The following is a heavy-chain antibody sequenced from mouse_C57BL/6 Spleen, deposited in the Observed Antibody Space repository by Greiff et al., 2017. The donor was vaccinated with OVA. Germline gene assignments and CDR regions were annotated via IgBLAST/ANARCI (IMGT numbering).Heavy chain of an antibody. J-gene: IGHJ2*01. CDR2: IYPSDSET. CDR3: ARAYYGSREGGYFDY. V-gene: IGHV1-61*01. CDR1: GYTFTSYW. D-gene: IGHD1-1*01. Sequence: QVQLQQPGAELVRPGSSVKLSCKASGYTFTSYWMDWVKQRPGQGLEWIGNIYPSDSETHYNQKFKDKATLTVDKSSSTAYMQLSSLTSEDSAVYYGARAYYGSREGGYFDYWGQGTTLTVSS.